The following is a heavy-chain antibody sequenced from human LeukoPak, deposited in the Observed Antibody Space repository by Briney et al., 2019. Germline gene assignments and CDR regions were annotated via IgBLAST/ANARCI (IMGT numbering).Heavy chain of an antibody. J-gene: IGHJ5*02. CDR3: ARDNGDYPSVYNWLDP. CDR1: GGSISSYY. V-gene: IGHV4-59*01. CDR2: IYYSGST. Sequence: PSETLSLTCTVSGGSISSYYWSWIRQPPGKGLEWIGYIYYSGSTNYNPSLKSRVTISVDTSKNQFSLKLSSVTAADTAVYYCARDNGDYPSVYNWLDPWGQGTLVTVSS. D-gene: IGHD4-17*01.